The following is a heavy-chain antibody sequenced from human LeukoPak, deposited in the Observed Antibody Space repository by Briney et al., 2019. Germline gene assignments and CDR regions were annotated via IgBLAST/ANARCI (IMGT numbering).Heavy chain of an antibody. CDR1: GFTFSSYE. CDR3: ARATQRRRIAAVGIFDY. Sequence: GGSLRLSCVPSGFTFSSYEMNWVCQAPGKGLEWVSYIGSSGDIIYYADSVKGRFTISRDNAKNSLYLQMNSLRAEDTAVYYCARATQRRRIAAVGIFDYWGQGTLVTVSS. D-gene: IGHD6-13*01. J-gene: IGHJ4*02. V-gene: IGHV3-48*03. CDR2: IGSSGDII.